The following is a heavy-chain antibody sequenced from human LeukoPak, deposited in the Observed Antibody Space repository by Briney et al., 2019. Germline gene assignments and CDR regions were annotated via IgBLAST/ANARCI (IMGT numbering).Heavy chain of an antibody. J-gene: IGHJ4*02. CDR3: CNTPRYSSSWYSGSFSDY. CDR1: GGSISNYY. D-gene: IGHD6-13*01. V-gene: IGHV4-59*12. Sequence: YPSETLSLTCTVSGGSISNYYWSWIRQPPGKGLEWIGYIYYSGSTKYNPSLKSRVTISVDTSKNQFSLKLSSVTAADTAVYYCCNTPRYSSSWYSGSFSDYWGQGTLVTVSS. CDR2: IYYSGST.